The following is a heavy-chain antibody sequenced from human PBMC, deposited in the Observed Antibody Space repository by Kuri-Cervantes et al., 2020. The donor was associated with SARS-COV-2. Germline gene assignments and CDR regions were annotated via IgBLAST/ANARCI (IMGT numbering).Heavy chain of an antibody. CDR3: ARVLRGGSYYYFDY. CDR2: INPNSGGT. J-gene: IGHJ4*02. CDR1: GYTFTGYY. D-gene: IGHD1-26*01. V-gene: IGHV1-2*02. Sequence: ASVKVSCKASGYTFTGYYMHWVRQAPGQGLEWMGWINPNSGGTNYAQKFQGRVTMTRDTSISTAYMELSRLRSEDTAVYYCARVLRGGSYYYFDYWGQGTLVTVSS.